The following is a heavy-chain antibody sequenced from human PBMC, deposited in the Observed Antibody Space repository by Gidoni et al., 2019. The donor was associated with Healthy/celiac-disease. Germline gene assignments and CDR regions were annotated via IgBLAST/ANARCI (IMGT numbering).Heavy chain of an antibody. CDR1: GGTFIRDA. CDR3: ARASTMIVAKVQDEAFDI. Sequence: QVQLVPSGAEVTKPGSSVKVSYNASGGTFIRDAISWVRQAPGHGLEWMGGIMPIFGTANYAQKFQGRVTSTADESTSTAYMELSSLRSEDTAVYYCARASTMIVAKVQDEAFDIWGQGTMVTVAA. CDR2: IMPIFGTA. D-gene: IGHD3-22*01. J-gene: IGHJ3*02. V-gene: IGHV1-69*01.